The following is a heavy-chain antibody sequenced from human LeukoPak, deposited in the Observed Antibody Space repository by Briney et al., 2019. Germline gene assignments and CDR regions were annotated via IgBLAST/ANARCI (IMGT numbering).Heavy chain of an antibody. Sequence: PGGSLRLSCAASGFTFSHYWMHWVRQAPGKGLVWVSRIESDGGRTDYADSLKGRFTISRDNAKNTLYLEMNSLRAEDTAVYYCASRGDCSGGSCYHWFDPWGQGTLVTVSS. D-gene: IGHD2-15*01. CDR2: IESDGGRT. CDR1: GFTFSHYW. J-gene: IGHJ5*02. V-gene: IGHV3-74*01. CDR3: ASRGDCSGGSCYHWFDP.